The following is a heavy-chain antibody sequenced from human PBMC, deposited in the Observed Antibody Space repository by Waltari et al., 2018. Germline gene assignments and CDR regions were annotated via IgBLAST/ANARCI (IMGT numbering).Heavy chain of an antibody. Sequence: EVQLVESGGGLVKPGGSLRLSCAASGFTFISYSMNWVRQAPGKGLEWVSSISSSSSYIYYADSVKGRFTISRDNAKNSLYLQMNSLRAEDTAVYYCARESLGTGASTDFDYWGQGTLVTVSS. J-gene: IGHJ4*02. V-gene: IGHV3-21*01. CDR2: ISSSSSYI. CDR1: GFTFISYS. CDR3: ARESLGTGASTDFDY. D-gene: IGHD1-26*01.